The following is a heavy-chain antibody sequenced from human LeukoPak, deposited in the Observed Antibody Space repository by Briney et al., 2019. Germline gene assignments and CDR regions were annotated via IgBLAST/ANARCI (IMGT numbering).Heavy chain of an antibody. CDR3: ARRGLTPEPAGVHGFLLYFDY. D-gene: IGHD5/OR15-5a*01. V-gene: IGHV5-51*07. CDR2: IYPGDSDS. Sequence: GESLKISFRGSGYRFNSYWNCWVQQKPGKGLEWMGIIYPGDSDSRYGPSFQGQVSISVDNSIDTAYLQWSSLEASDSGTYYCARRGLTPEPAGVHGFLLYFDYSRQGRVFTVSS. CDR1: GYRFNSYW. J-gene: IGHJ4*02.